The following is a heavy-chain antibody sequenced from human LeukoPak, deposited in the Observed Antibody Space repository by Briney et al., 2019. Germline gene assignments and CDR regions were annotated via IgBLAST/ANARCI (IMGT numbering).Heavy chain of an antibody. Sequence: ASVKVSCKASGYTFTSYGISWVRQAPGQGLEWMGWISAYNGNTNYAQKLQGRVTMTTDTSTSTAHMELRSLRSDDTAVYYCARDRTIFGVVIIDTGFDYWGQGTLVTVSS. CDR3: ARDRTIFGVVIIDTGFDY. CDR1: GYTFTSYG. D-gene: IGHD3-3*01. J-gene: IGHJ4*02. CDR2: ISAYNGNT. V-gene: IGHV1-18*01.